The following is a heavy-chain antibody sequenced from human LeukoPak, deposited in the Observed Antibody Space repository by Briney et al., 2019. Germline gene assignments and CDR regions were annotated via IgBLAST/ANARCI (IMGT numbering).Heavy chain of an antibody. CDR3: ARAADIVVVPAAHYYYYYGMDV. CDR2: ISGSGGST. D-gene: IGHD2-2*01. J-gene: IGHJ6*02. CDR1: GFTFSSYA. V-gene: IGHV3-23*01. Sequence: GGSLRLSCAPSGFTFSSYAKSWVRQAPGKGLEWVSAISGSGGSTYYADSVKGRFTISRDNAKNSLYLQMNSLRDEDTAVYYCARAADIVVVPAAHYYYYYGMDVWGQGTTVTVSS.